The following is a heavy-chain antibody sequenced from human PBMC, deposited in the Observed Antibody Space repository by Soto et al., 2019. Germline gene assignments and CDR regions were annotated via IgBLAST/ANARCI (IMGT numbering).Heavy chain of an antibody. V-gene: IGHV3-23*01. CDR3: AKSKTRGEDLRYFDWLPLDY. J-gene: IGHJ4*02. CDR2: ISGSGGST. CDR1: GFTFSSYA. D-gene: IGHD3-9*01. Sequence: GGSLRLSCAASGFTFSSYAMSWVRQAPGKGLEWVSAISGSGGSTYYADSVKGRFTISRDNSKNTLYLQMNSLRAEDTAVYYCAKSKTRGEDLRYFDWLPLDYWGQGTLVTVSS.